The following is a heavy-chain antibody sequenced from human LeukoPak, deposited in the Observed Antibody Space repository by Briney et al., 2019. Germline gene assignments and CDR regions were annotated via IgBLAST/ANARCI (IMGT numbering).Heavy chain of an antibody. CDR1: GFTFSDYS. D-gene: IGHD5/OR15-5a*01. CDR3: ARSRSVSNYKGMDV. V-gene: IGHV3-21*01. CDR2: ISSSSDYI. Sequence: GGSLRLSCPASGFTFSDYSMSWVRQAPGKGLEWVSSISSSSDYIYYADSVKGRFTISRDNARNSLYLQMNSLRAEDTAVYYCARSRSVSNYKGMDVWGQGTTVTVSS. J-gene: IGHJ6*02.